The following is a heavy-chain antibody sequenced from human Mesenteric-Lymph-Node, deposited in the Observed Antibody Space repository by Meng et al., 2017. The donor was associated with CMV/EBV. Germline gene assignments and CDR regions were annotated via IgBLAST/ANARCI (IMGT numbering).Heavy chain of an antibody. CDR1: GFTFSNYA. D-gene: IGHD4-23*01. CDR3: ARSPYGGPLGY. Sequence: GGSLRLSCAASGFTFSNYAMNWVRQAPGKGLEWVSFISASSSDIYYADSVKGRFTISRDNAKNSLYLQMNSLRAEDTAVYYCARSPYGGPLGYWGQGTLVTVSS. CDR2: ISASSSDI. J-gene: IGHJ4*02. V-gene: IGHV3-21*01.